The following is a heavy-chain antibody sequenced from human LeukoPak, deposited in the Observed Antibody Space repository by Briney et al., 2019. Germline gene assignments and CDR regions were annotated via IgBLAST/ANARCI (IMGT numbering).Heavy chain of an antibody. D-gene: IGHD3-16*02. CDR1: GFTFRSYW. CDR2: IKQDGSEK. V-gene: IGHV3-7*01. CDR3: ARDNERHDYVWGSYRRRGCFDY. J-gene: IGHJ4*02. Sequence: PGGSLRLSCAVSGFTFRSYWMSWVRQAPGKGLEWVANIKQDGSEKYYVDSVKGRFTISRDNAKNSLYLQMNSLRAEDTAVYYCARDNERHDYVWGSYRRRGCFDYWGQGTLVTVSS.